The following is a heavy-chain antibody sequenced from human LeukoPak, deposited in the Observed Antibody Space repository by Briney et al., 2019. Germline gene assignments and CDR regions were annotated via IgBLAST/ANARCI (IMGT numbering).Heavy chain of an antibody. J-gene: IGHJ4*02. CDR3: ARDRGPYCSGGSCLRSFDY. V-gene: IGHV3-21*01. CDR1: GFTFSSYS. CDR2: ISSSSSYI. D-gene: IGHD2-15*01. Sequence: GGSLRLSCAASGFTFSSYSMNWVRQAPGKELEGVSSISSSSSYIYYADSVKGRFTISRDNAKNSLYLQMNSLRAEDTAVYYCARDRGPYCSGGSCLRSFDYWGQGTLVTVSS.